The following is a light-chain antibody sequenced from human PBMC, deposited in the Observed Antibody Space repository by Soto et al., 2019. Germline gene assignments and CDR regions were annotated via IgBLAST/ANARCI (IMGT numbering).Light chain of an antibody. CDR2: LGS. Sequence: DIVMTQSPLSLPVTPGEPASISCRASQSLLHSNGYNYLDWYLQKPGQSPQLLIYLGSNRASGVPDRFSGSGSGTDFTQKSSRVEAEDVEVYYCMQALQTRTFGQGTKVEIK. J-gene: IGKJ1*01. CDR1: QSLLHSNGYNY. V-gene: IGKV2-28*01. CDR3: MQALQTRT.